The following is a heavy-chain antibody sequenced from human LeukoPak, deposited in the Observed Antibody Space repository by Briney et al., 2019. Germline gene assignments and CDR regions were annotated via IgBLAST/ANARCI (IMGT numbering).Heavy chain of an antibody. Sequence: PGGSLRLSCAASGFTFSSYGMNWVRQAPGKGLEWVSYISSSGSTIYYADSVKGRFTISRDNAKNSLYLQMNSLRAEDTAVYYCARETDTAMAMKNYGMDVWGQGTTVTVSS. V-gene: IGHV3-48*03. CDR2: ISSSGSTI. D-gene: IGHD5-18*01. CDR3: ARETDTAMAMKNYGMDV. J-gene: IGHJ6*02. CDR1: GFTFSSYG.